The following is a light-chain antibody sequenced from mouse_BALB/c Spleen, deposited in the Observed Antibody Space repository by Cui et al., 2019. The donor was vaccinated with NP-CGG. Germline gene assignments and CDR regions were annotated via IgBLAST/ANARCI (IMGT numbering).Light chain of an antibody. CDR2: CTN. Sequence: QAVVTQESALTTSPGETVTLTCRSSNGAVTTSNYANWVQEKPDHLFTCLIGCTNNRAPGLPARFSGSLIGDKAALTITGAQTEDEAIYFSIIFGSGTKVTVL. CDR1: NGAVTTSNY. CDR3: II. J-gene: IGLJ3*01. V-gene: IGLV1*01.